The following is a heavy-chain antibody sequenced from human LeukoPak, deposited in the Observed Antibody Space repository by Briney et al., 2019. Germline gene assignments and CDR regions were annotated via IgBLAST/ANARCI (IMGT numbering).Heavy chain of an antibody. CDR1: GFIFSNYW. J-gene: IGHJ4*02. CDR2: IKQDGSEK. CDR3: ARHCSGGRCNYDY. D-gene: IGHD2-15*01. V-gene: IGHV3-7*03. Sequence: GESLRLFCVASGFIFSNYWMSWVRQAPGKGLEWVANIKQDGSEKYYVDSVKGRFTISRDNAKNSLYLQMDSLRAEDMAVYYCARHCSGGRCNYDYWGQGTLVTVSS.